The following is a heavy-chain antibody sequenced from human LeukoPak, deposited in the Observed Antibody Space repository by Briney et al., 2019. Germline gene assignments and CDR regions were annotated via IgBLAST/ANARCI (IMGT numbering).Heavy chain of an antibody. CDR2: IYSGGNT. CDR3: ARGYGDHVGPFYFQH. D-gene: IGHD4-17*01. CDR1: GFTVSTIY. J-gene: IGHJ1*01. Sequence: GGSLRLSCAASGFTVSTIYMTWVRQAPAKGLEWVSIIYSGGNTYYADSVKGRFTISRDNSKNTLYLQMNSLRVEDTAVYYCARGYGDHVGPFYFQHWGRGTLVTVSS. V-gene: IGHV3-66*01.